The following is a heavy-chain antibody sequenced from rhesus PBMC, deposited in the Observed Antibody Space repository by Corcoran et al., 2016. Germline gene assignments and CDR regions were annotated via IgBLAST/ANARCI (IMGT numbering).Heavy chain of an antibody. D-gene: IGHD6-13*01. CDR2: INGNSGTT. J-gene: IGHJ4*01. Sequence: QVQLQESGPGLVKPSETLSLTCAVSGGSFSSYWWSWIRQPPGKGLEWSGEINGNSGTTNYNPTLKSRVTISKDASKNQFALKLSSGTAADTAVYYCARPKYSSWSAVDYWGQGVLVTVSS. V-gene: IGHV4-80*01. CDR1: GGSFSSYW. CDR3: ARPKYSSWSAVDY.